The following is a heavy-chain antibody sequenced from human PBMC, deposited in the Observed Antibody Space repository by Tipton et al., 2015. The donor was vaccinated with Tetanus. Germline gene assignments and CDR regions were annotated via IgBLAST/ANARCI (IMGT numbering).Heavy chain of an antibody. CDR2: ISPNNGGT. Sequence: QSGAEVKQPGASVKVSCKASGYTFTGYYLHWVRQAPGQGLEWMGWISPNNGGTNYAQNFQGRVTMTRDTSITTAYMELSRLTSDDRAMYYCATGSGSYSTYWGQGAMVTDSS. D-gene: IGHD3-10*01. J-gene: IGHJ4*02. CDR3: ATGSGSYSTY. V-gene: IGHV1-2*02. CDR1: GYTFTGYY.